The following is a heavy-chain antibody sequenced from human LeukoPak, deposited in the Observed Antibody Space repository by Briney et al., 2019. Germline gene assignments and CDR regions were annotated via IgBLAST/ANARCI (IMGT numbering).Heavy chain of an antibody. Sequence: SVKVSCKASGGTFSSYAISWVRQAPGQGLEWMGGIIPMFGTANYAQEFQGRVTITADESTRTAYMELSSLRSEDTAVYYCARSCSTTCYHNWFDPWGQGTLVTVSS. CDR1: GGTFSSYA. V-gene: IGHV1-69*01. J-gene: IGHJ5*02. CDR3: ARSCSTTCYHNWFDP. CDR2: IIPMFGTA. D-gene: IGHD2-2*01.